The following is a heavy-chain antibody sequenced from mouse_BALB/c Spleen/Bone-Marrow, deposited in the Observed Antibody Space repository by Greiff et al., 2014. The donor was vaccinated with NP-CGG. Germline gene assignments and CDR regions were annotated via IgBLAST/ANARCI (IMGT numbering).Heavy chain of an antibody. Sequence: VQLKESGTVLARPGAAVKMSCKASGYTFSNYWMHWVKQRPGQGLEWIGTIYPGNSGTTYNQKFKGKAKLTAVTSTSTAYMELSSLTNEDSAVYYCTTLARSDFDYWGRGTTLTVSS. CDR2: IYPGNSGT. CDR3: TTLARSDFDY. CDR1: GYTFSNYW. D-gene: IGHD3-1*01. V-gene: IGHV1-5*01. J-gene: IGHJ2*01.